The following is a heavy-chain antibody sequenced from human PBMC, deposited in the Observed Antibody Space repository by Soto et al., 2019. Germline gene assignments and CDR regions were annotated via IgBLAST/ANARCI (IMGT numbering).Heavy chain of an antibody. CDR3: ARDALAAAGISPLHYYYMDV. J-gene: IGHJ6*03. CDR2: IIPILGIA. D-gene: IGHD6-13*01. V-gene: IGHV1-69*04. Sequence: GASVKVSCKASGGTFSSYTISWVRQAPGQGLEWMGRIIPILGIANYAQKFQGRVTITADKSTSTAYMELSSLRSEDTAVYYCARDALAAAGISPLHYYYMDVWGKGTTVTVSS. CDR1: GGTFSSYT.